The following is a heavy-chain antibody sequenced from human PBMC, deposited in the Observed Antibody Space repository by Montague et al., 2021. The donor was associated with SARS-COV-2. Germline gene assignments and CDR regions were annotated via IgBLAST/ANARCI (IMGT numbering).Heavy chain of an antibody. Sequence: SETLSLTCTVSGGSISSSSYYWGWIRQPPGKGLEWIGSIYYSESTNYNPSLKSRVTISVDTSKNQFSLKLSSVTAADTAVCYCARGGDMNWFDPWGQGTLVTVSS. D-gene: IGHD2-21*01. CDR1: GGSISSSSYY. CDR3: ARGGDMNWFDP. J-gene: IGHJ5*02. V-gene: IGHV4-39*07. CDR2: IYYSEST.